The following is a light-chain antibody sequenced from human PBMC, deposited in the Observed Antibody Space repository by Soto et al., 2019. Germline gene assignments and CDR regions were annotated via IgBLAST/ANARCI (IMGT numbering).Light chain of an antibody. V-gene: IGLV2-11*01. CDR1: GSGLGHYNS. CDR2: DVS. J-gene: IGLJ1*01. Sequence: QSALTQPRSVSGSPGQSVTISCTGTGSGLGHYNSVSWYQYHPGKAPKLIIFDVSERPAGVPDRFSGSKSANTASLTISGLQVEDDADYYCCSYAGSYVDVFGTGTKLTVL. CDR3: CSYAGSYVDV.